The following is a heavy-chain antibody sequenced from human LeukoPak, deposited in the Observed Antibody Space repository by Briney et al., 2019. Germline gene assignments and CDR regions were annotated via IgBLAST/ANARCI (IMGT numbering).Heavy chain of an antibody. CDR2: IYYSGST. CDR3: ARSIAVAGPVAYDAFDI. V-gene: IGHV4-30-4*01. D-gene: IGHD6-19*01. J-gene: IGHJ3*02. CDR1: GGSISSSSYY. Sequence: SETLSLTCTVSGGSISSSSYYWSWIRQPPGKGLEWIGYIYYSGSTYYNPSLKSRVTISVDTSKNQFSLKLSSVTAADTAVYYCARSIAVAGPVAYDAFDIWGQGTMVTVSS.